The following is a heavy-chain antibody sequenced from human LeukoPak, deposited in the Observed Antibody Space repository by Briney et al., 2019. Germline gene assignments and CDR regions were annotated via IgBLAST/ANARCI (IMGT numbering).Heavy chain of an antibody. Sequence: ASVKVSFKASGYTFTGYYMHWVRQAPGQGLEWMGWINPNSGGTNYAQKFQGRVTMTRDTSISTAYMELSRLRSDDTAVYYCARDGDDSSGSDLDYWGQGTLVTVSS. CDR1: GYTFTGYY. CDR3: ARDGDDSSGSDLDY. J-gene: IGHJ4*02. CDR2: INPNSGGT. V-gene: IGHV1-2*02. D-gene: IGHD3-22*01.